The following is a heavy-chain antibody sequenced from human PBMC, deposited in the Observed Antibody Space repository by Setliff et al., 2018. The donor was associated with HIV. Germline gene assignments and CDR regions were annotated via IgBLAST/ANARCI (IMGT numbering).Heavy chain of an antibody. CDR1: GGTFSSYA. Sequence: GASVKVSCKAPGGTFSSYAISWVRQAPGQGLEWMGGIIPIFGTANYAQKFQGRVTITADESTSTAYMELSSLRSEDTAVYYCARADYDSSGYDAFDIWGQGTMVTVSS. D-gene: IGHD3-22*01. CDR2: IIPIFGTA. CDR3: ARADYDSSGYDAFDI. J-gene: IGHJ3*02. V-gene: IGHV1-69*13.